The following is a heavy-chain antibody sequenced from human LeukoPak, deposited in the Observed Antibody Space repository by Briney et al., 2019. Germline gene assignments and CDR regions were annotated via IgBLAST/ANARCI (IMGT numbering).Heavy chain of an antibody. Sequence: KPSQTLSLTCALSGDSVSSNDAVWNWIRQSPSRGLEWLGRTYYRSKWYYDYAVSVTSRITINPDTSKNQFSLQLNSVTPEDTAVYYCARENTLVRGTRNPFDYWGQGTLVTVSS. V-gene: IGHV6-1*01. CDR1: GDSVSSNDAV. CDR3: ARENTLVRGTRNPFDY. CDR2: TYYRSKWYY. D-gene: IGHD3-10*01. J-gene: IGHJ4*02.